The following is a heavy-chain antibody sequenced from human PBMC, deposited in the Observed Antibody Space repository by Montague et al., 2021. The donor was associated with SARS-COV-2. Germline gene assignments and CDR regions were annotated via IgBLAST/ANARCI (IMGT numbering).Heavy chain of an antibody. D-gene: IGHD6-19*01. CDR2: TYYRSKWYY. CDR3: ALAVAGRGGYDY. Sequence: CAISGDSVAGNGAAWSWDRQAPSRGRACLGRTYYRSKWYYEYAVSLKSRITINPDTSKNQFSLQVKSMTPEDTAVYYCALAVAGRGGYDYWGQGTLVTV. CDR1: GDSVAGNGAA. J-gene: IGHJ4*02. V-gene: IGHV6-1*01.